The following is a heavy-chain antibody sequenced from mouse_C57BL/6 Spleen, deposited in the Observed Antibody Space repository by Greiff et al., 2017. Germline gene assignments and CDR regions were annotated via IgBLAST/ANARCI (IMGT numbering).Heavy chain of an antibody. D-gene: IGHD2-4*01. J-gene: IGHJ4*01. CDR1: GYTFTSYW. CDR2: IYPGGGST. Sequence: QVQLQQPGAELVKPGASVKMSCKASGYTFTSYWITWVKQRPGQGLEWIGDIYPGGGSTTSNEKFKSKATLTVDTSSSTAYMQRSSLTAEDSAVYYCARRLRRGDAMDYWGQGTSVTVSS. V-gene: IGHV1-55*01. CDR3: ARRLRRGDAMDY.